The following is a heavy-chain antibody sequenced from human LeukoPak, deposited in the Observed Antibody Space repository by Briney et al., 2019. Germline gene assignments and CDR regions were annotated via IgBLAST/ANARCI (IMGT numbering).Heavy chain of an antibody. D-gene: IGHD3-10*01. CDR1: GYTFTGYY. J-gene: IGHJ4*02. CDR3: ARGYGSGSCYVIDY. CDR2: INPNSGGT. V-gene: IGHV1-2*02. Sequence: ASVKVSCKASGYTFTGYYMHWVRQAPGQGLEWMGWINPNSGGTNYAQKFQGRDTMTRDTSISTAYMELSRLRSDDTAVYYCARGYGSGSCYVIDYWGQGTLVTVSS.